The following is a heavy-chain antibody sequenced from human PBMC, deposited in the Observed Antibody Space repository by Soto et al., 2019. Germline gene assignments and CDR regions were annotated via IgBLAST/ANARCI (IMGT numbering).Heavy chain of an antibody. Sequence: WGSLLLSCAASVFTFRIFGMHWVRQAPGKGLEWVALISYDGSDEYYADSVNGRFTVSRDNSKNTLYLQMNSLQVEDTAIYYCAKHLEYTPSDGMDVWGQGTTVTVSS. J-gene: IGHJ6*02. CDR1: VFTFRIFG. V-gene: IGHV3-30*18. D-gene: IGHD2-2*02. CDR3: AKHLEYTPSDGMDV. CDR2: ISYDGSDE.